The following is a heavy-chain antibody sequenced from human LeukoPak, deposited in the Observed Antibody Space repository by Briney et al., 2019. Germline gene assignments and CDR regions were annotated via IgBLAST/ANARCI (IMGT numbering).Heavy chain of an antibody. J-gene: IGHJ4*02. CDR1: GYPFSNYG. D-gene: IGHD1-1*01. Sequence: GGSLRLSCAASGYPFSNYGMDWVRQTPGRGLEWISYISGRATNTEYADSVKARFTISRDNSNNALYVQMNSLRAEDTAVYYCAKPRSGSANWALQIFDNWGQGTLVTVSS. CDR2: ISGRATNT. CDR3: AKPRSGSANWALQIFDN. V-gene: IGHV3-23*01.